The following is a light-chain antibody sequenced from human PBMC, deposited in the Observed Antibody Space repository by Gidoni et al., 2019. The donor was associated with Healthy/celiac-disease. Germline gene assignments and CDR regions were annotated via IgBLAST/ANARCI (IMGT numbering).Light chain of an antibody. J-gene: IGKJ3*01. V-gene: IGKV3-20*01. CDR1: QSVSSSY. CDR2: GAS. Sequence: EIVLTQSPGTLSLSPGERATLSCRASQSVSSSYLAWYQQKPGQAPRLLVYGASRRATGIPDRFSGSGSGADFTLTISRLEPEDFAVYYCQQYGRSPFTFXPXTKVDIK. CDR3: QQYGRSPFT.